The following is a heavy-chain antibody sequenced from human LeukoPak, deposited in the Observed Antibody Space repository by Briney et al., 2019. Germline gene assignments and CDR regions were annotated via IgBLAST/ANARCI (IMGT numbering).Heavy chain of an antibody. Sequence: GGSLRLSCAASGFTFSSYAMHWVRQAPGKGLEWVAVISYDGSNKYYADSVKGRFTISRDNSKNTLYLQMNSLRAEDTAVYYCARDDVTRYCSSTSCYTYYYMDVWGKGTTVTVSS. J-gene: IGHJ6*03. CDR3: ARDDVTRYCSSTSCYTYYYMDV. CDR2: ISYDGSNK. CDR1: GFTFSSYA. V-gene: IGHV3-30*04. D-gene: IGHD2-2*01.